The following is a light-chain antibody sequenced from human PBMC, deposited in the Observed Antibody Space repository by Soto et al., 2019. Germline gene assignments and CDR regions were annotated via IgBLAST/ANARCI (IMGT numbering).Light chain of an antibody. CDR2: DAS. J-gene: IGKJ1*01. V-gene: IGKV1-5*02. Sequence: DFPMTQSPSTLSASVGDRVTIICRASQSISSWLAWYQHKPGKAPKLLIHDASSLESGVPSRFSGSGSGTEFTLTITSLQPDDFATYYCQQYSTYPGTFGQGTKVEIK. CDR1: QSISSW. CDR3: QQYSTYPGT.